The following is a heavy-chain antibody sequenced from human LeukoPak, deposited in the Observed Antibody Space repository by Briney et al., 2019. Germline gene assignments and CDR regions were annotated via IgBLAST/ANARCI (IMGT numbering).Heavy chain of an antibody. CDR3: ARGQRTYNWNYDY. V-gene: IGHV4-30-4*08. Sequence: PQTLSLTCTVSGGSISSGDYYWSWIRQPPGKGLEWIGYIYYSGSTYYNPSLKSRVTISVDTSKNQFSLKLSSVTAADTAVYYCARGQRTYNWNYDYWGQGTLVTVSS. CDR1: GGSISSGDYY. D-gene: IGHD1-7*01. J-gene: IGHJ4*02. CDR2: IYYSGST.